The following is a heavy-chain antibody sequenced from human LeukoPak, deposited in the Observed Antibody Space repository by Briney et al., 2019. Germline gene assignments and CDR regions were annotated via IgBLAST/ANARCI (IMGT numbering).Heavy chain of an antibody. CDR3: ATSSGYYVGYIQY. CDR1: GYTFTGYY. CDR2: INPNSGGT. J-gene: IGHJ1*01. D-gene: IGHD3-22*01. Sequence: ASVKVSCKXSGYTFTGYYMHWVRQAPGQGLEWMGRINPNSGGTHYAQKFQGRVTMTRDTSISTAYMELSRLRSDDTAVYYCATSSGYYVGYIQYWGQGTLVTVSS. V-gene: IGHV1-2*06.